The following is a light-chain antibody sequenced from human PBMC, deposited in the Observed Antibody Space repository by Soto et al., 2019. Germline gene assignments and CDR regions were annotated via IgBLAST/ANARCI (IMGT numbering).Light chain of an antibody. CDR2: DVI. CDR1: SSDVGGYNY. Sequence: QSALTQPASVSGSPGQSITISCTGTSSDVGGYNYVSWYQQHPGKAPKLMIYDVINRPSGVSNRFPGSKSGNTASLTISGLQAEDEADYYCSSYTSSGTRVFGGGTKLTVL. CDR3: SSYTSSGTRV. V-gene: IGLV2-14*01. J-gene: IGLJ3*02.